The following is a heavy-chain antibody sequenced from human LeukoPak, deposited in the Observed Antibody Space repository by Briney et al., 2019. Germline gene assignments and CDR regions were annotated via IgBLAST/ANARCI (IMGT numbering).Heavy chain of an antibody. CDR1: GGSISSYY. CDR2: IYNSGST. Sequence: SETLSPTCTVSGGSISSYYWSWIRQPAGKGLEWIGYIYNSGSTNYNPSLKSRVTISVDTSKNQFSLKLSSVTAADTAVYYCARLQGATPSLYFGYWGQGTLVTVSS. V-gene: IGHV4-59*12. J-gene: IGHJ4*02. CDR3: ARLQGATPSLYFGY. D-gene: IGHD1-26*01.